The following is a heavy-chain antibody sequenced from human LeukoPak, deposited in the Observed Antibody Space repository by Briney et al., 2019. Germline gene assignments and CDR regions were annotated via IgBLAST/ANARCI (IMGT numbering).Heavy chain of an antibody. CDR1: GASISSSSYY. J-gene: IGHJ4*02. CDR3: ARQLYGDYVDY. CDR2: IYYSGST. D-gene: IGHD4-17*01. V-gene: IGHV4-39*01. Sequence: SETLSLTGPVSGASISSSSYYWGWLRQPPGKGLEWFGSIYYSGSTYYNPSPKSRVTISVDTSKNQFSLKLSSVTAADTAMYYCARQLYGDYVDYWGQGTLVTVSS.